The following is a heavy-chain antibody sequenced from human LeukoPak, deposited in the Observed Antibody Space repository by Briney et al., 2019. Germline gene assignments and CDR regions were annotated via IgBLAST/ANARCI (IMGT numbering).Heavy chain of an antibody. CDR2: IRSSGNIM. CDR1: GFTFSSYN. V-gene: IGHV3-48*01. Sequence: GGSLRLSCATSGFTFSSYNMNWVRQAPGKGLEWISFIRSSGNIMYYADSAKGRFTISRDNAKTSVYLQMNSLRAGDTAVYYCVREGGWDSGSYSAYWGQGTLVTVSS. J-gene: IGHJ4*02. CDR3: VREGGWDSGSYSAY. D-gene: IGHD3-10*01.